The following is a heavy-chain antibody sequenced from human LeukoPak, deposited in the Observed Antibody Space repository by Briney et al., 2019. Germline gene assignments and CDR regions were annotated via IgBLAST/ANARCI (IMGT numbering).Heavy chain of an antibody. CDR2: VIPIFCTA. Sequence: GAAVQVSCMASGGSFSSYAISWGRQPPGPGVEWRGGVIPIFCTANYAEKFQGSGTITADESTSTAYMELSSLRSEDTAVYYCARAGTRVRGVSYYFDYWGQGTLVTVSS. CDR3: ARAGTRVRGVSYYFDY. J-gene: IGHJ4*02. V-gene: IGHV1-69*13. D-gene: IGHD3-10*01. CDR1: GGSFSSYA.